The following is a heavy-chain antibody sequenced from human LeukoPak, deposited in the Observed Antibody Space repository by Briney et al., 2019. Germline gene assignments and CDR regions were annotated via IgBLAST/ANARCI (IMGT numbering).Heavy chain of an antibody. J-gene: IGHJ4*02. CDR3: ARVGFRYDSSGYYGY. Sequence: PSETLSLTCTVSGGSISSSSYYWGWIRQPPGKGLEWIGSIYHSGSTYYNPSLKSRVTISVDTSKNQFSLKLNSVTAADTAVYYCARVGFRYDSSGYYGYWGQGTLVTVSS. CDR2: IYHSGST. D-gene: IGHD3-22*01. CDR1: GGSISSSSYY. V-gene: IGHV4-39*07.